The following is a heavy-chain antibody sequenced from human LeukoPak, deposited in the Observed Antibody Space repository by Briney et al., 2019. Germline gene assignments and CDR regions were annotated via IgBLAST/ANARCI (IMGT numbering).Heavy chain of an antibody. Sequence: GASVKVSCKASGYTFTSYDINWVRQATGQGLEWMGWMNPNSGNTGYAQKFQGRVTMTRDTSISTAYTELSSLRSEDTAVYYCAKAGIVATMNADWFDPWGQGTLVTVSS. J-gene: IGHJ5*02. CDR1: GYTFTSYD. D-gene: IGHD5-12*01. CDR2: MNPNSGNT. V-gene: IGHV1-8*01. CDR3: AKAGIVATMNADWFDP.